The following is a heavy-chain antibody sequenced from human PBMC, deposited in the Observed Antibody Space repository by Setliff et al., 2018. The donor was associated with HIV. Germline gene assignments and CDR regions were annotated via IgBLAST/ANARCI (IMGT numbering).Heavy chain of an antibody. V-gene: IGHV3-30*03. CDR3: AREALVSSYYFDY. Sequence: GSLRLSCAASGFTFSDYGMHWVRQAPGKGLEWVALISFHGRNKYYGDSVKGRFTISRDDSKSTLYLQMNSLRADDTAVYYCAREALVSSYYFDYWGQGTLVTVSS. D-gene: IGHD6-6*01. CDR1: GFTFSDYG. CDR2: ISFHGRNK. J-gene: IGHJ4*02.